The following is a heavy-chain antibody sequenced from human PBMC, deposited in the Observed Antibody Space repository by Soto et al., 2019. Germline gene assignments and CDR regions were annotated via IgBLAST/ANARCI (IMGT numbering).Heavy chain of an antibody. CDR2: ISANNGNT. D-gene: IGHD6-19*01. V-gene: IGHV1-18*04. CDR1: GYTFTSYA. CDR3: AREGIAVASTHYFYANGMDV. Sequence: ASVKVSCKASGYTFTSYAISWVRQAPGQGLEWMGWISANNGNTNHAQKLQGRVTITTDTSTSTAYMELRSLRSDDTAVYYCAREGIAVASTHYFYANGMDVWGQGTTVTVSS. J-gene: IGHJ6*02.